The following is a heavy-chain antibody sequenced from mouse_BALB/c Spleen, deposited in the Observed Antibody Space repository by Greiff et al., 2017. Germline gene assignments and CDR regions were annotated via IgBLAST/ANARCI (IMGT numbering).Heavy chain of an antibody. CDR2: ISTYYGDA. J-gene: IGHJ1*01. D-gene: IGHD2-1*01. V-gene: IGHV1S137*01. CDR1: GYTFTDYA. CDR3: ARTDGNYGYFDV. Sequence: QVHVKQSGAELVRPGVSVKISCKGSGYTFTDYAMHWVKQSHAKSLEWIGVISTYYGDASYNQKFKGKATMTVDKSSSTAYMELARLTSEDSAIYYCARTDGNYGYFDVWGAGTTVTVSS.